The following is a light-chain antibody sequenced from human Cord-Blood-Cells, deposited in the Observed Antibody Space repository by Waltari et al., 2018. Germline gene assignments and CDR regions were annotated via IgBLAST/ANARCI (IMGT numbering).Light chain of an antibody. Sequence: DIVSTHSQGPLSLSPRERATLSCRASQSVSSSYLAWYQQKPGQAPRLLIYGASSRATGIPDRFSGSGSGTDFTLTISRLEPEDFAVYYCQQYGSSPPTFGPGTKVDIK. CDR2: GAS. CDR3: QQYGSSPPT. J-gene: IGKJ3*01. V-gene: IGKV3-20*01. CDR1: QSVSSSY.